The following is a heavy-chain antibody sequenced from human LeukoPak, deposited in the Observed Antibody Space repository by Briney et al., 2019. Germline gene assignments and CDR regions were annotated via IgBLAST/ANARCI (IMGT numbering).Heavy chain of an antibody. D-gene: IGHD6-13*01. V-gene: IGHV3-48*02. Sequence: GGSLRLSCAASGFTFSSYSMNWVRQAPGKGLEWVSYISSSSSTIYYADSVKGRFTVSRDNAKNSLYLQVNSLRDEDTAVYYCASIIAAVFYYWGQGTLVTVSS. CDR1: GFTFSSYS. J-gene: IGHJ4*02. CDR2: ISSSSSTI. CDR3: ASIIAAVFYY.